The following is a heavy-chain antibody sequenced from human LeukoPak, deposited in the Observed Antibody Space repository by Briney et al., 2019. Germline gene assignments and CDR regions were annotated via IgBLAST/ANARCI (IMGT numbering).Heavy chain of an antibody. CDR1: GFTVSRNY. D-gene: IGHD5-24*01. J-gene: IGHJ4*02. Sequence: GGSLRLSCTASGFTVSRNYMLWVRQAPGKGLEWVSLIFSNGDTHYADSVKGRFTISRDTSKNTVSLQMNSLRVQDTAMYYCTRDQMNYWGQGTLVTVSS. V-gene: IGHV3-53*01. CDR3: TRDQMNY. CDR2: IFSNGDT.